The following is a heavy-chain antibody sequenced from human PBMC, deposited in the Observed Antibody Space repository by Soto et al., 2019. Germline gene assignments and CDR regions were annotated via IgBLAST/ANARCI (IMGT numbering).Heavy chain of an antibody. V-gene: IGHV4-59*02. Sequence: WETPPLTPFVAARPVTAHHCSWIRHFPGQGLEWIAYASYTGNTNYNPSLQSRVTISLDTSKNQLSLKLTSMPAAATAVYYCARDMRAGFTHYSDPWGQGTLXTVSS. D-gene: IGHD2-15*01. CDR1: ARPVTAHH. CDR2: ASYTGNT. J-gene: IGHJ5*02. CDR3: ARDMRAGFTHYSDP.